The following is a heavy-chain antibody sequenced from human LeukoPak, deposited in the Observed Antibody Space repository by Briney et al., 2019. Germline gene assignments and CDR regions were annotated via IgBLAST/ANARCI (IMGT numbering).Heavy chain of an antibody. D-gene: IGHD3-10*01. CDR3: ARKIGDSGSYPD. J-gene: IGHJ4*02. Sequence: GASVKVSCKASGYSFTTNDINWVRQATGQGLEWLGWINPNSGNAGYAQKFRGRVSMTRDTSKSTVYLELSSLKFEDTAVYYCARKIGDSGSYPDWGQGTLVTVSS. CDR1: GYSFTTND. CDR2: INPNSGNA. V-gene: IGHV1-8*01.